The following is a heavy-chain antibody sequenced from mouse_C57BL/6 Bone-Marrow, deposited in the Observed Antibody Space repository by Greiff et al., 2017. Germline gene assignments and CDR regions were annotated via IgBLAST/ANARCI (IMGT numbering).Heavy chain of an antibody. V-gene: IGHV1-64*01. J-gene: IGHJ4*01. Sequence: QVQLQQPGAELVKPGASVKLSCKASGYTFTSYWMHWVKQRPGQGLEWIGMIHPNSGSTNYNEKFKSKATLTVAKSSSTAYMQLSSLTSEDSAVYYCARNYSNYFYAMDYWGQGTSVTVSS. CDR2: IHPNSGST. D-gene: IGHD2-5*01. CDR3: ARNYSNYFYAMDY. CDR1: GYTFTSYW.